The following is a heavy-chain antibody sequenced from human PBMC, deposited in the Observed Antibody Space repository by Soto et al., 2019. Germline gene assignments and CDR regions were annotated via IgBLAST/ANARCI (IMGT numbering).Heavy chain of an antibody. CDR2: IIPILGIA. D-gene: IGHD3-10*01. CDR3: ARADGSGSYHRLYFDY. V-gene: IGHV1-69*02. J-gene: IGHJ4*02. CDR1: GGTSSSYT. Sequence: SVKVSCKASGGTSSSYTISWVRQAPGQGLEWMGRIIPILGIANYAQKFQGRVTITADKSTSTAYMELSSLRSEDTAVYYCARADGSGSYHRLYFDYWGQGTLVTVSS.